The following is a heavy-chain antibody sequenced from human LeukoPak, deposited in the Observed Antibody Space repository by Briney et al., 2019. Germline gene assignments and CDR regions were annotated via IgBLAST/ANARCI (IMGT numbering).Heavy chain of an antibody. CDR2: ICTFGST. Sequence: SEALSLTCTVSGVSISSYCWSWIRQPAGKGLEWIGQICTFGSTNCNPSLKSRVTMSVDTSKNHFSLKLNSVTAADTAMYYCARDLGPVKGGWFDPWGQGTLVTVSS. CDR1: GVSISSYC. J-gene: IGHJ5*02. V-gene: IGHV4-4*07. CDR3: ARDLGPVKGGWFDP. D-gene: IGHD4-17*01.